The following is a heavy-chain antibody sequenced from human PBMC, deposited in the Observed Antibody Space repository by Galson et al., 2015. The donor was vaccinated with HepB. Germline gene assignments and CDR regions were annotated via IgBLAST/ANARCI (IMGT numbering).Heavy chain of an antibody. CDR3: ARDYASSWYFNHYYGMDV. D-gene: IGHD6-13*01. V-gene: IGHV3-30*04. Sequence: SLRLSCAASGFTLSRYAVHWVRQAPGKGLEWVAVISYDGSNKYYADSVKGRFTISRDNSKNTLYLQMNSLRAEDTAVYYCARDYASSWYFNHYYGMDVWGQGTTVTVSS. J-gene: IGHJ6*02. CDR1: GFTLSRYA. CDR2: ISYDGSNK.